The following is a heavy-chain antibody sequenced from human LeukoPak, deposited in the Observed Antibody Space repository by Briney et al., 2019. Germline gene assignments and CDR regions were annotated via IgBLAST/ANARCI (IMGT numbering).Heavy chain of an antibody. CDR3: ARGVFFRCSSTSCSIDY. V-gene: IGHV3-64*01. J-gene: IGHJ4*02. Sequence: GGSLRLSCAASGFSFDAYTMHWVRQAPGKGLEYVSAISSNGGSTYYANSVRGRFTISRDNSKNTLFVQMGSLRAEDMAVYYCARGVFFRCSSTSCSIDYWGQGTLVTVSS. D-gene: IGHD2-2*01. CDR2: ISSNGGST. CDR1: GFSFDAYT.